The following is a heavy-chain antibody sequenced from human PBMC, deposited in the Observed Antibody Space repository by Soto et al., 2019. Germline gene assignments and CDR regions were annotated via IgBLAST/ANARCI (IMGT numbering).Heavy chain of an antibody. Sequence: GASVKVSCKASGYTFTSYDISWVRQAPGQGLEWMGWISAYNGNTNYAQKLQGRVTMTTDTSTSTAYMELRSLRSDDTAVYYCARDSNRYFDLDFSSPQDYSYSIHVWAQG. D-gene: IGHD3-9*01. CDR1: GYTFTSYD. J-gene: IGHJ6*02. CDR2: ISAYNGNT. CDR3: ARDSNRYFDLDFSSPQDYSYSIHV. V-gene: IGHV1-18*01.